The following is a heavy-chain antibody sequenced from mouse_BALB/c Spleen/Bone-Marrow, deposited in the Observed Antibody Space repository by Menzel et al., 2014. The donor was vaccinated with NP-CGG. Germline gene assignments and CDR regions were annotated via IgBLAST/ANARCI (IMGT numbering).Heavy chain of an antibody. J-gene: IGHJ4*01. CDR2: IRSKSNNYAT. Sequence: EVMLVESGGGLVQPKGSLKLSCAASGFTFNTYAMNWVRQAPGKGLEWVARIRSKSNNYATYYADSVKDRFTISRDDSHNMLYLQMNNLKTEDTAMYYCVRHGYFGNYYYALDYWGQGTSVTVST. CDR1: GFTFNTYA. CDR3: VRHGYFGNYYYALDY. D-gene: IGHD2-1*01. V-gene: IGHV10-1*02.